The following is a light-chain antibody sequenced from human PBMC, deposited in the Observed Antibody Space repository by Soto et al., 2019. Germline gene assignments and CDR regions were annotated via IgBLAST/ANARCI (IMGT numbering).Light chain of an antibody. Sequence: EIVMTQSTATLSVSPGERATLSCRASQSVSSNLAWYQQKPGQAPRLLIYGACTRATGIQDRFSGSGSGTECTLAISSVESEDFAVYYCQQYNNWPPQLTVGGGTKVEIK. CDR2: GAC. CDR1: QSVSSN. J-gene: IGKJ4*01. V-gene: IGKV3-15*01. CDR3: QQYNNWPPQLT.